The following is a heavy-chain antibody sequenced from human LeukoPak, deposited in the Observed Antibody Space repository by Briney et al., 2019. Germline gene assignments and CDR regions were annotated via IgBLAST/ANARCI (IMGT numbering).Heavy chain of an antibody. J-gene: IGHJ4*02. D-gene: IGHD3-22*01. V-gene: IGHV3-21*01. CDR2: ISSSSSYI. CDR3: ARDHQGPYYYDSSGYEY. Sequence: GGSLRLSCAASGFTFSSYSMNWVRQAPGKGLEWVSSISSSSSYIYYADSVKGRFTISRDNTKQSLFLQMDSLRAEDTAMYYCARDHQGPYYYDSSGYEYWGQGTLVTVSS. CDR1: GFTFSSYS.